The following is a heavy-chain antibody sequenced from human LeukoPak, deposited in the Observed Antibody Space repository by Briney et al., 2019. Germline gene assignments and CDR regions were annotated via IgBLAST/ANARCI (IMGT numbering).Heavy chain of an antibody. V-gene: IGHV3-48*01. Sequence: GRSLRLSCAASGFTFSSYSMNWVRQAPGKGLEWVSYISSSSSTIYYADSVKGRFTISRDNAKNSLYLQMNSLRAEDTAVYYCARDKRRHYYYYYMDVWGKGTTVTVSS. CDR2: ISSSSSTI. CDR1: GFTFSSYS. J-gene: IGHJ6*03. CDR3: ARDKRRHYYYYYMDV.